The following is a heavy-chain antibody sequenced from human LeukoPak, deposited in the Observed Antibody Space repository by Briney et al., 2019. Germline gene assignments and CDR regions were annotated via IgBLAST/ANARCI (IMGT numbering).Heavy chain of an antibody. D-gene: IGHD6-19*01. CDR1: GFTFSKCW. Sequence: GGSLRLSCAASGFTFSKCWMLWVRQAPGKGLESVSRINTDGTVTTYADSVKGRFTVPRDNADNTMFLQMNSVRDEDTAVYYCATKQWLAPPPDSWGQGTPVTVSS. CDR3: ATKQWLAPPPDS. CDR2: INTDGTVT. V-gene: IGHV3-74*01. J-gene: IGHJ4*02.